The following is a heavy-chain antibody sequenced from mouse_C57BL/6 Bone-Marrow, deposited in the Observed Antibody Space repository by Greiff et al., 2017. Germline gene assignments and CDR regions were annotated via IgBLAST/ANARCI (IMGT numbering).Heavy chain of an antibody. CDR2: IYPRSGNT. V-gene: IGHV1-81*01. D-gene: IGHD1-1*01. J-gene: IGHJ3*01. CDR1: GYTFTSYG. Sequence: QVQLQQSGAELARPGASVKLSCKASGYTFTSYGISWVKQRTGQGLEWIGEIYPRSGNTYYNEKFNGKATLTADISSSTAYMELRSLTSEDSAVYFCARIPYYYGSGFAYWCRGTLVTVSA. CDR3: ARIPYYYGSGFAY.